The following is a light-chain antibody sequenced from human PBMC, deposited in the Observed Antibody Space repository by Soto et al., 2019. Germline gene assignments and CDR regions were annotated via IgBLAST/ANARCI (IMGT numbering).Light chain of an antibody. CDR1: SSDVGGYNY. J-gene: IGLJ1*01. Sequence: QSALTQPASVSGSPGQSITISCTGTSSDVGGYNYVSWYQQHPGKAPKLMIYDVSNRPSGVSNRFSGSKSGNTASLTISGIPAAKQAYYYCSPYTISRTRYVFGTGTKVTVL. V-gene: IGLV2-14*01. CDR3: SPYTISRTRYV. CDR2: DVS.